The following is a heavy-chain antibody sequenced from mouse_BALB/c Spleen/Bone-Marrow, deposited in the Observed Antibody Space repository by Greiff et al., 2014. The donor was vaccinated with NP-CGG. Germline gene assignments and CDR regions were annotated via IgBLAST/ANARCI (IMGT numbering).Heavy chain of an antibody. V-gene: IGHV14-3*02. D-gene: IGHD2-4*01. Sequence: VHVKQSGAELVKPGASVKLSCTASGFNIKDTYMHWVKQRPEQGLEWIGRIDPANGNTKYDPKFQGKATITADTSSNTAHLQLSGLTSEDTAVYYCARYDYGVYFDYWGQGTTLTVSS. CDR2: IDPANGNT. CDR3: ARYDYGVYFDY. J-gene: IGHJ2*01. CDR1: GFNIKDTY.